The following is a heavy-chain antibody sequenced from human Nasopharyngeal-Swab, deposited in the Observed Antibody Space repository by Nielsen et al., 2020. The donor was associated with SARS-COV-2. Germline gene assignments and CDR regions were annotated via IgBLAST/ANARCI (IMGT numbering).Heavy chain of an antibody. J-gene: IGHJ4*02. CDR2: ISYDGSNK. Sequence: GGSLRLSCAASGFTFSSYAMHWVRQAPGKGLEWVAVISYDGSNKYYADSVKGRFTISRDNSKNTLYLQMNSLRAEDTAVYCCARGYSGSYYSPFDYWGQGTLVTVSS. V-gene: IGHV3-30-3*01. D-gene: IGHD1-26*01. CDR1: GFTFSSYA. CDR3: ARGYSGSYYSPFDY.